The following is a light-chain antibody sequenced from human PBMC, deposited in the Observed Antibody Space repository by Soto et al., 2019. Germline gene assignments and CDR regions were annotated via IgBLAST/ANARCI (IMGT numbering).Light chain of an antibody. CDR2: GTS. V-gene: IGKV3-20*01. J-gene: IGKJ2*01. CDR1: QSVDSMY. CDR3: QQYGSSRYT. Sequence: ETVLTQSPGTLSLSPGDRATLSCRASQSVDSMYLAWYQQIPGLPPGLLIYGTSNRAAGIPVRFSGSGSGTDFTLTISRLEPEDFAVYYCQQYGSSRYTFGQGTKLEIK.